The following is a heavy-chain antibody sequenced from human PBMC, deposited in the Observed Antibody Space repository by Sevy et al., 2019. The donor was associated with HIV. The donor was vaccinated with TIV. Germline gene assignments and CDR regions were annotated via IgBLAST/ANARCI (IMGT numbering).Heavy chain of an antibody. Sequence: ASVKVSCKASGYTFTGYYMHWVRQAPGQGLEWMGRINPNSGGTNYAQKFQGRVTMTRDTSTSTAYMELSRLRSDDTAVDYCASGYYDFWSGYYKGTGAVDYGMDVWGQGTTVTVSS. D-gene: IGHD3-3*01. J-gene: IGHJ6*02. V-gene: IGHV1-2*06. CDR1: GYTFTGYY. CDR3: ASGYYDFWSGYYKGTGAVDYGMDV. CDR2: INPNSGGT.